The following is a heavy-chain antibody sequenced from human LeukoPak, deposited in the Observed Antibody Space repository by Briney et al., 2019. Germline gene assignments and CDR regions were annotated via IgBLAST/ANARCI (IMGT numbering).Heavy chain of an antibody. CDR1: GFTVSNNH. CDR2: IYSSGTT. Sequence: GGSLRVSCAASGFTVSNNHLSWVRQAPGKGLEWVSIIYSSGTTYYADSVKGRFTISRDNSLNTLNLQMNSLGTEDTATYYCARVHTSARLSYFYYYMDVWGKGTMVTVSS. CDR3: ARVHTSARLSYFYYYMDV. J-gene: IGHJ6*03. D-gene: IGHD6-6*01. V-gene: IGHV3-66*01.